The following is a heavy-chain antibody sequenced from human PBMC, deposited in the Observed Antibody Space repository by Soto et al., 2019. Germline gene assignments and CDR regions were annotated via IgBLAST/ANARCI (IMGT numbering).Heavy chain of an antibody. D-gene: IGHD3-16*01. V-gene: IGHV4-59*11. CDR1: GDSITTRY. CDR2: IYNTGD. Sequence: SKTLSLTCTVAGDSITTRYWSWIRQPPGKGLEWIGYIYNTGDSYNPSLISRASMSLDTSKNLFSLRLRSVTAADTAVYYCEGGDHWRLVDYWGRGNLVTASS. J-gene: IGHJ4*02. CDR3: EGGDHWRLVDY.